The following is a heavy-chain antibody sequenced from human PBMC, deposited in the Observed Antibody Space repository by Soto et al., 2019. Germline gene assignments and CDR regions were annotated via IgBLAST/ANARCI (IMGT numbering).Heavy chain of an antibody. Sequence: GSGPTLVNHTQTLTLTCTFSGFSLRTSGMCVSWIRQPPGKALEWLALIDWDDDKYYSTSLKTRLTISKDTSKNQVVLTMTNMDPVDTATYYCARLYDWQPAAYYYYGMDVWGQGTTVTVSS. D-gene: IGHD3-9*01. CDR2: IDWDDDK. CDR1: GFSLRTSGMC. CDR3: ARLYDWQPAAYYYYGMDV. V-gene: IGHV2-70*01. J-gene: IGHJ6*02.